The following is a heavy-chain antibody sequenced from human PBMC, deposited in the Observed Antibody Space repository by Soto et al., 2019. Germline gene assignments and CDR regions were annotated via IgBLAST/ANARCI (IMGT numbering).Heavy chain of an antibody. CDR1: AGSITRRGYY. V-gene: IGHV4-31*02. CDR2: IYYSGST. D-gene: IGHD4-17*01. J-gene: IGHJ3*02. Sequence: ARTLSLTCSVSAGSITRRGYYYKWTHQNTGKGLEWIGYIYYSGSTYYNPSLKRRVTISVDTSKNQFPLKLSSVNAADTAVYYCARDVGGYGGKYDAFDIWGQVTMVNISS. CDR3: ARDVGGYGGKYDAFDI.